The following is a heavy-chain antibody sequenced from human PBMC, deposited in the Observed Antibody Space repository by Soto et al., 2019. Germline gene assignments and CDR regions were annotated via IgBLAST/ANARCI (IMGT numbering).Heavy chain of an antibody. D-gene: IGHD3-10*01. CDR1: GFTFSSYS. Sequence: EVQLVESGGGLVKPGGSLRLSCAASGFTFSSYSMNWVRQAPGKGLEWVSSISSSSSYIYYADSVKGRFTISRDNAKNSLYRQMNSLRAEDTAVYYCARDRGTTGDWFDPWGQGTLVTVSS. J-gene: IGHJ5*02. CDR3: ARDRGTTGDWFDP. V-gene: IGHV3-21*01. CDR2: ISSSSSYI.